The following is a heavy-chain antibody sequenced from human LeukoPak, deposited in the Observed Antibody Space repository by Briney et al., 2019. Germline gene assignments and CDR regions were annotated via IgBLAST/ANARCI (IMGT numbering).Heavy chain of an antibody. Sequence: ESLRISCKASGYTFTHQWIGWVRQMSGSGLEWMGIIYPRDSDTIYSPSFQGHVTISADTSINTAYLEWSSLEASDTAIYYCARHSDVIGAIWGQRTLVTVSS. J-gene: IGHJ4*02. CDR3: ARHSDVIGAI. CDR2: IYPRDSDT. CDR1: GYTFTHQW. D-gene: IGHD3-10*01. V-gene: IGHV5-51*01.